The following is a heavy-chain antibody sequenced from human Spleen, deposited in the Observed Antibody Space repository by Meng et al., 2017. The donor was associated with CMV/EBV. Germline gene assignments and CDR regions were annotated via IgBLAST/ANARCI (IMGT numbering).Heavy chain of an antibody. CDR1: GGSISSGDYY. J-gene: IGHJ4*02. CDR3: ASIAVAVLDLDY. D-gene: IGHD6-19*01. Sequence: QVQLQESGPGLVKPSXXLSLTCTVSGGSISSGDYYWSWIRQPPGKGLEWIGYIYYSGSTYYNPSLKSRVTISVDTSKNQFSLKLSSVTAADTAVYYCASIAVAVLDLDYWGQGTLVTVSS. CDR2: IYYSGST. V-gene: IGHV4-30-4*08.